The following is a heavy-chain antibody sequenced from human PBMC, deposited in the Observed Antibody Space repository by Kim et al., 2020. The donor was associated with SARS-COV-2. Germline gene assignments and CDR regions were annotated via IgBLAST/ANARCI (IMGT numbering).Heavy chain of an antibody. CDR3: ARQVIAVAGRAAFDI. CDR2: IYYSGST. V-gene: IGHV4-39*01. D-gene: IGHD6-19*01. CDR1: GGSISSSSYY. J-gene: IGHJ3*02. Sequence: SETLSLTCTVSGGSISSSSYYWGWIRQPPGKGLEWIGSIYYSGSTYYNPSLKSRVTISVDTSKNQFSLKLSSVTAAATAVYYCARQVIAVAGRAAFDIWGQGTMVTVSS.